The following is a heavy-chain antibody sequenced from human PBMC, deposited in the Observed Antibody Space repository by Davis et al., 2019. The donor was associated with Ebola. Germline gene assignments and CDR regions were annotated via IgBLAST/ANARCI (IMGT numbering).Heavy chain of an antibody. V-gene: IGHV4-34*01. CDR3: ARGGNYYDSAGMLY. CDR2: INHSGIT. D-gene: IGHD3-22*01. J-gene: IGHJ4*02. CDR1: GGSFSGYY. Sequence: MPSETLSLTCAVYGGSFSGYYWSWIRQPPGKGLEWIGEINHSGITNYNPSLKSRITISVDTSKSQFSLKLTSVTAADTALYFCARGGNYYDSAGMLYWGQGTLVTVSS.